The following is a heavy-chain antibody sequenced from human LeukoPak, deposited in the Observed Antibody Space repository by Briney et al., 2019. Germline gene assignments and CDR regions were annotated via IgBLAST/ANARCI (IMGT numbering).Heavy chain of an antibody. Sequence: SETLSLTCTVSGGSISSSSYYWGWIRQPPGKGLEWIGSIYYSGSTYYNPSLKSRVTISVDTSKNQFSLKLSSVTAADTAVYYCARGRGDFWSGYNWFDPWGQGTLVTVSS. CDR2: IYYSGST. CDR1: GGSISSSSYY. V-gene: IGHV4-39*07. J-gene: IGHJ5*02. D-gene: IGHD3-3*01. CDR3: ARGRGDFWSGYNWFDP.